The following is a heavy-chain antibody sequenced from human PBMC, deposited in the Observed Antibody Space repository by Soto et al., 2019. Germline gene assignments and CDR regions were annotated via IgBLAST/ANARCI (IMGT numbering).Heavy chain of an antibody. J-gene: IGHJ4*02. D-gene: IGHD3-22*01. CDR2: SIPIFGTA. CDR3: VRGVRYDNSGFYYFF. CDR1: GGTFSSYA. V-gene: IGHV1-69*01. Sequence: QVQLVQSGAEVKKPGSSVKVSCKASGGTFSSYAIDWVRQAPGQGLEWMGGSIPIFGTANYAQNFQGRFTITADESRNTAYLELRSLRSEDTAEDYCVRGVRYDNSGFYYFFWGQGTLVTVSS.